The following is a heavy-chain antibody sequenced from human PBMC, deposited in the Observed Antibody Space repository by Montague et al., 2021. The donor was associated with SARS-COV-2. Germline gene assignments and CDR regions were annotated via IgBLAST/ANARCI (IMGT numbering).Heavy chain of an antibody. CDR3: ARGWAFDL. V-gene: IGHV4-59*08. CDR2: VYYNGDT. D-gene: IGHD6-19*01. Sequence: SETLSLTCTVSGGSTASHYWNWIRQSPGKRPEWIGYVYYNGDTKNNPSLQSRVTLSIDTSENQFSLRLNSVTAADTAVYFCARGWAFDLWGQGRLVTVSS. CDR1: GGSTASHY. J-gene: IGHJ3*01.